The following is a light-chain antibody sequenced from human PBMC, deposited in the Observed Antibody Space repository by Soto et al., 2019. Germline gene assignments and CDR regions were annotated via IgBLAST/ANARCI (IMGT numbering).Light chain of an antibody. Sequence: QSALTQPPSVSGSPGQSVTISCTGTSSDVGSYNRVSWYQQPPGTAPKLMIYEVSNRPSGVPDRFSGSKSGNTASLPISGLQAEDEADYYCSSSTVVFGGGTKLTVL. V-gene: IGLV2-18*01. CDR3: SSSTVV. J-gene: IGLJ2*01. CDR2: EVS. CDR1: SSDVGSYNR.